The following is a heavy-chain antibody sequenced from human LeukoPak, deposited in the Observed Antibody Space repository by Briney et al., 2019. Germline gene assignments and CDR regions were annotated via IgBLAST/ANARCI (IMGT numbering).Heavy chain of an antibody. CDR2: IRGKAYGGTA. D-gene: IGHD4/OR15-4a*01. CDR1: GFTFADYA. Sequence: PGRSLRLSCTVSGFTFADYAMAWVRQPPGKGLEWVGFIRGKAYGGTAEYATSVKDRSTIGRDDFKSIAYLQMSSLKTEDTDVYYCARENGANSAGVTYWGQGTLVSVFS. V-gene: IGHV3-49*04. J-gene: IGHJ4*02. CDR3: ARENGANSAGVTY.